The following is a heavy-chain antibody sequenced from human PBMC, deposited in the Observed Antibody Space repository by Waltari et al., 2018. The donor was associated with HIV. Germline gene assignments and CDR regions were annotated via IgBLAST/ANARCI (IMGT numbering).Heavy chain of an antibody. J-gene: IGHJ3*02. CDR1: GYTFTNYD. CDR3: ARGYSYDRSGEAFDI. D-gene: IGHD3-22*01. CDR2: INPNSGKT. V-gene: IGHV1-8*01. Sequence: QVQLVQSGAEVKKPGASVKVSCKASGYTFTNYDINWVLQATGKGLEWMGWINPNSGKTGYAQKFQGRVTMTRNTSISTAYMELSSLRSEDTAVYYCARGYSYDRSGEAFDIWGQGTMVTVPS.